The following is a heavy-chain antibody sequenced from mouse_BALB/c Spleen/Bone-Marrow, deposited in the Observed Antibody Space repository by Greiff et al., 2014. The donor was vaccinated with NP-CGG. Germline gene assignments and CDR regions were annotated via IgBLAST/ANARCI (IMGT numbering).Heavy chain of an antibody. CDR1: GYTFTSYW. V-gene: IGHV1S127*01. CDR2: IDPSDSYT. CDR3: TIYYRSFAY. Sequence: QVQLKESGAELVKPGASVKMSCKASGYTFTSYWMHWVKQRPGQGLEWIGVIDPSDSYTSYNQKFKGKATLTVDTSSSTAYMQLSSLTSEDSAVYCCTIYYRSFAYWGQGTLVTVSA. J-gene: IGHJ3*01. D-gene: IGHD2-14*01.